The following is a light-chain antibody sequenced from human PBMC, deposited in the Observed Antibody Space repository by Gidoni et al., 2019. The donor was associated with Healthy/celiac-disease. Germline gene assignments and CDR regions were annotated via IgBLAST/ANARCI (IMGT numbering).Light chain of an antibody. V-gene: IGKV1-27*01. J-gene: IGKJ1*01. CDR1: QGISNY. Sequence: DIQMPQSPSSLSASVGDRVTITCRASQGISNYLAWYQQKPGKVPKLLIYAASTLQSGGPSRFSGSGSGTDFTLTISSLQPEDVATYYCQKYNSAPWTFGQGTKVEIK. CDR2: AAS. CDR3: QKYNSAPWT.